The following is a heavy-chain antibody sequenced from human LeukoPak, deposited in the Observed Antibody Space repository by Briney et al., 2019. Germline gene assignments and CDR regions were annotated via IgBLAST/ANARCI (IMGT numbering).Heavy chain of an antibody. J-gene: IGHJ4*02. CDR1: GYSFTSYW. CDR3: ARLPNPRFFDY. Sequence: GESLKISCKGSGYSFTSYWIGWVRQMPGKGLEWMGTIYPGDSDTRYSPSFQGQVTISADKSISTAYLQWGSLKASDTAMYYCARLPNPRFFDYWGQGTLVTVSS. D-gene: IGHD1-14*01. CDR2: IYPGDSDT. V-gene: IGHV5-51*01.